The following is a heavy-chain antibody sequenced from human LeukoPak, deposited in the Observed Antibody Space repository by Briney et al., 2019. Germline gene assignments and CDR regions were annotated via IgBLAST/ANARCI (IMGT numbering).Heavy chain of an antibody. Sequence: SQTLSLTCTVSGGSISSGGYYWSWIRQHPEKGLEWIGYIYYSGSTYYNPSLKSRVTISVDTSKNQFSLKLSSVTAADTAVYYCARSYCTNGVCYTGDAFDIWGQGTMVTVSS. J-gene: IGHJ3*02. CDR2: IYYSGST. D-gene: IGHD2-8*01. V-gene: IGHV4-31*03. CDR3: ARSYCTNGVCYTGDAFDI. CDR1: GGSISSGGYY.